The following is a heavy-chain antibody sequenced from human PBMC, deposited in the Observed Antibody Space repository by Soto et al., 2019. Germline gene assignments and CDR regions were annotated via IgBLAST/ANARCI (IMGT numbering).Heavy chain of an antibody. Sequence: ASVKVSFKASGYTFTSYYMHWVRQAPRQGLEWMGIINPSGGSTSYAQKFQGRVTMTRDTSTSTVYMELSSLRSEDTAVYYCARSEAGLRFLEWFPSYFDYRGQGTLVTVSS. V-gene: IGHV1-46*01. CDR1: GYTFTSYY. CDR3: ARSEAGLRFLEWFPSYFDY. J-gene: IGHJ4*02. D-gene: IGHD3-3*01. CDR2: INPSGGST.